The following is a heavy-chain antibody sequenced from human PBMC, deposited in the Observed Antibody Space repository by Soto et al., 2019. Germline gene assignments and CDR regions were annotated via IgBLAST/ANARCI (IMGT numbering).Heavy chain of an antibody. CDR2: IWYDGSNK. Sequence: GGSLRLSCAASGFTFSSYGMHWVRQAPGKGLEWVAVIWYDGSNKYYADSVKGRFTISRDNSKNTLYLQMNSLRAEDTAVYYCARESCSSTSCYPRYYGMDVWGQGTTVTVSS. J-gene: IGHJ6*02. CDR3: ARESCSSTSCYPRYYGMDV. V-gene: IGHV3-33*01. D-gene: IGHD2-2*01. CDR1: GFTFSSYG.